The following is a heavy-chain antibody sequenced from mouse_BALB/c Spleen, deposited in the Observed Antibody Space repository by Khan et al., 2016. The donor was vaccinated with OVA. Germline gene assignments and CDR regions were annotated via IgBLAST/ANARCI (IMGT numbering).Heavy chain of an antibody. CDR3: ARDGNWYFDV. CDR2: IRHSGNT. D-gene: IGHD2-1*01. CDR1: DSSIPSDYA. Sequence: EVQLQDSGPCLVKPSQSLALTFTVSDSSIPSDYAWNWLRQFPGSKLEWMGYIRHSGNTSYHPSLKSRITITRDTSKNQFFLQLNSVTTEDTATYYCARDGNWYFDVWGAGTTVTVSS. V-gene: IGHV3-2*02. J-gene: IGHJ1*01.